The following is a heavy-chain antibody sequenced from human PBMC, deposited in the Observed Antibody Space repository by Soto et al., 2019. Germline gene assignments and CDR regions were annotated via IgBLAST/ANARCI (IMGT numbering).Heavy chain of an antibody. D-gene: IGHD3-22*01. V-gene: IGHV1-3*01. CDR1: GYTFTSYA. J-gene: IGHJ4*02. CDR2: INAGNGNT. Sequence: QVPLVQSGAEVKKPGASVKVSCKASGYTFTSYAMHWVRQAPGQRLEWMGWINAGNGNTKYSQKFQGRVTITRDTSASTAYMELSSLRSEDTAVYYCARDRHYYDSSGYYSSLDYWGQGTLVTVSS. CDR3: ARDRHYYDSSGYYSSLDY.